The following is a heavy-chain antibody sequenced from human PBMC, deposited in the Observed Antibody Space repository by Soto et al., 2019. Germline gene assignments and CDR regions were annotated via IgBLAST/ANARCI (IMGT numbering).Heavy chain of an antibody. CDR1: GFSFSTW. J-gene: IGHJ4*02. V-gene: IGHV3-74*01. CDR2: INSDGSSI. D-gene: IGHD5-12*01. CDR3: TRGASGYGNFDY. Sequence: EVHLVESGGGVVQPGGSLRLSCAASGFSFSTWMHWVRQAPGKGLVWLSRINSDGSSISHADSVKGRFFVSRDNAKNTLYLQINSLTAEDTAVYYCTRGASGYGNFDYWGQGVLLTVSS.